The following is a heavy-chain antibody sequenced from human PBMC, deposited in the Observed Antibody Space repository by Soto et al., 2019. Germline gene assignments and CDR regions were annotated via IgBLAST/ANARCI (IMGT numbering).Heavy chain of an antibody. V-gene: IGHV3-23*01. CDR2: ISGSGGST. J-gene: IGHJ5*02. CDR3: AKQGFDDFWSGYLGDWFDP. D-gene: IGHD3-3*01. Sequence: VGSLRLSCAASGFTFSSYAMSWVRQAPGKGLEWVSAISGSGGSTYYADSVKGRFTISRDNSKNTLYLQMNSLRAEDTAVYYCAKQGFDDFWSGYLGDWFDPWGQGTLVTVSS. CDR1: GFTFSSYA.